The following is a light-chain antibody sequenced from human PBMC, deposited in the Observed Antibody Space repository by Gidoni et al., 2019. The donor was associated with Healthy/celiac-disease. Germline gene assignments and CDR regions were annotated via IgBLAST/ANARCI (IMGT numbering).Light chain of an antibody. J-gene: IGLJ2*01. CDR1: SSNIGNNY. CDR3: GTWDSSLSAGL. V-gene: IGLV1-51*01. CDR2: DNN. Sequence: QSVLTQPPSVSAAPGQKVTISCSGSSSNIGNNYVSWYQQLPGTAPKLLLYDNNTRPSGIPDRFSGSKSGTSATLGITGLQTWDEADYYCGTWDSSLSAGLFGGGTKLTVL.